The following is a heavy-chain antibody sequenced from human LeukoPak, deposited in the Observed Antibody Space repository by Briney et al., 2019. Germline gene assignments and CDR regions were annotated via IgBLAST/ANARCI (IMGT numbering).Heavy chain of an antibody. CDR1: GYTFTGYY. CDR3: ARDRDSATDSGY. J-gene: IGHJ4*02. Sequence: ASVKVSCKASGYTFTGYYMHWVRQAPGQGLEWMGRINPNSGGTNYAQKFQGRVTMTRDTSISTAYMELRSLRSDDTAVYYCARDRDSATDSGYWGQGTLVTVSS. D-gene: IGHD6-19*01. CDR2: INPNSGGT. V-gene: IGHV1-2*06.